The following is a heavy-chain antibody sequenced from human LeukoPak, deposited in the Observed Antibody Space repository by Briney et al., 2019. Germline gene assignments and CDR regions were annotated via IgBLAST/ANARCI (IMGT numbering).Heavy chain of an antibody. J-gene: IGHJ2*01. Sequence: SQTLSLTCTVSGGSISSGSYYWSWIRQPAGKGLEWIGRIYTSGSTNYNPSLKSRVTISVDTSKNQFSLKLSSVTAADTAVYYCARSGSGYYYVWYFDFWGRGTLVTVSS. CDR1: GGSISSGSYY. V-gene: IGHV4-61*02. CDR3: ARSGSGYYYVWYFDF. D-gene: IGHD3-22*01. CDR2: IYTSGST.